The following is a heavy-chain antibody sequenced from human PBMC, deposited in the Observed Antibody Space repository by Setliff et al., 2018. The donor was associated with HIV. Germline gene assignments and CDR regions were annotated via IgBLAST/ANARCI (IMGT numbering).Heavy chain of an antibody. CDR3: ARGRPLSSTWYGAFDY. J-gene: IGHJ4*02. CDR2: IYDSGST. V-gene: IGHV4-39*02. Sequence: LSLTCSVYGASISNSNSYWGWIRQPPGKRLEWLGSIYDSGSTSYNPSLSSRLTISVDTSKNQVSLRLSSVTAADTGVYYCARGRPLSSTWYGAFDYWGQGSLVTVSS. D-gene: IGHD6-13*01. CDR1: GASISNSNSY.